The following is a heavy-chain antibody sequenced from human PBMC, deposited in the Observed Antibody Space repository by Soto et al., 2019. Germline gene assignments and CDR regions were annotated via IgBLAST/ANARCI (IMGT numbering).Heavy chain of an antibody. CDR2: IFSSGST. Sequence: SETLSLTCTVSGGSINTFYWSWVRQPAGKGLEWIGRIFSSGSTSFNPSLESRVAMSVDASKNHFSLNLSSVTAADMAVYYCAREGSYSAYNFAHGIQLWSFDFWGQGALVTVS. J-gene: IGHJ4*02. CDR3: AREGSYSAYNFAHGIQLWSFDF. CDR1: GGSINTFY. D-gene: IGHD5-12*01. V-gene: IGHV4-4*07.